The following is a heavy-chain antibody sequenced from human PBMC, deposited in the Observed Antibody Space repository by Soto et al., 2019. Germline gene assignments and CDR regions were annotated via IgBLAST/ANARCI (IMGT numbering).Heavy chain of an antibody. CDR3: VRSGHTFGGVI. V-gene: IGHV4-59*01. CDR1: GASISNYY. J-gene: IGHJ4*02. CDR2: IYSSGSA. Sequence: SETLSLTCTVSGASISNYYGSWIRQPPGEGLEWIAFIYSSGSANYNSSLKSRATISVDTYNNQFSLILTSVTAADTAVCCCVRSGHTFGGVIWGRGTLVTVSS. D-gene: IGHD3-16*01.